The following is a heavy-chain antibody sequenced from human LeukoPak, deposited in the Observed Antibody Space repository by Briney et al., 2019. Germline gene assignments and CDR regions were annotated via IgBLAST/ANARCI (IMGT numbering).Heavy chain of an antibody. CDR2: IYYSGST. V-gene: IGHV4-59*01. CDR1: GGSISSYY. D-gene: IGHD6-6*01. Sequence: SSETLPLTCTVSGGSISSYYWSWIRQPPGKGLEWIGYIYYSGSTNYNPSLKSRVTISVDTSKNQFSLKLSSVTAADTAVYYCARVVAARTPVYYYYYMDVWGKGTTVTVSS. J-gene: IGHJ6*03. CDR3: ARVVAARTPVYYYYYMDV.